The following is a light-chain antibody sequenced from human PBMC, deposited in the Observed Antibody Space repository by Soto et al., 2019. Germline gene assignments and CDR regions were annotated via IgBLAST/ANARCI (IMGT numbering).Light chain of an antibody. J-gene: IGKJ4*01. CDR1: QSVSSN. CDR2: GAS. Sequence: EILLAQSPATLSLSPGARATLSCRASQSVSSNLAWYQQKPGQAPRLLIYGASTRATGIPAGFSGSGSGTESTLTISSLQSEDFAVYYCQQYNNWPPLTFGGGTKVDIK. V-gene: IGKV3-15*01. CDR3: QQYNNWPPLT.